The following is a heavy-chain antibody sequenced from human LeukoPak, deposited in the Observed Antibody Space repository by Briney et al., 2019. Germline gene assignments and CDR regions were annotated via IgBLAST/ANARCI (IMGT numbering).Heavy chain of an antibody. Sequence: ASVKVSCKASGYTFTSYGISWVRQAPGQGLEWMGWINPNSGGTNYAQKFQGRVTMTRDTSISTAYMELSRLRSDDTAVYYCARGRIAVAGYFDYWGQGTLVTVSS. V-gene: IGHV1-2*02. J-gene: IGHJ4*02. D-gene: IGHD6-19*01. CDR1: GYTFTSYG. CDR3: ARGRIAVAGYFDY. CDR2: INPNSGGT.